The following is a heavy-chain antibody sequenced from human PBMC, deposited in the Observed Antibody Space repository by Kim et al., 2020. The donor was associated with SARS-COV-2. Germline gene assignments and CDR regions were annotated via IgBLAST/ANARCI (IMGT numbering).Heavy chain of an antibody. CDR2: ISGTFSTR. CDR1: GFAFRTYE. V-gene: IGHV3-48*03. J-gene: IGHJ4*02. D-gene: IGHD2-21*02. Sequence: GGSLRLSCAASGFAFRTYEMNWVRQAPGKGLEWISFISGTFSTRYYADAVKGRFTISRGNSKNSLYLQRSGLRADDPAVYYCVKGQYGDLDYWGQGTLVTLS. CDR3: VKGQYGDLDY.